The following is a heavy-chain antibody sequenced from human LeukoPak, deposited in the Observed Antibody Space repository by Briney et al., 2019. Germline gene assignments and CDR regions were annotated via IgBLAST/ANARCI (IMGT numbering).Heavy chain of an antibody. Sequence: SETLSLTCAVYGGSFSGYYWSWIRQPPGKGLEWIGEINHSGSTNYNPSLKSRVTISVDTSENQFSLKLSSVTAADTAVYYCARDARRLMNWGQGTLVTVSS. CDR1: GGSFSGYY. CDR2: INHSGST. CDR3: ARDARRLMN. J-gene: IGHJ4*02. D-gene: IGHD2-8*01. V-gene: IGHV4-34*01.